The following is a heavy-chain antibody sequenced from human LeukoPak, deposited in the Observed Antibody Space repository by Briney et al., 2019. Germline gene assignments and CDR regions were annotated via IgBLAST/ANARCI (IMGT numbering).Heavy chain of an antibody. CDR3: ARVIDYVWGSYRRPHPSYYFDY. CDR1: GGSISSGGYY. D-gene: IGHD3-16*02. CDR2: IYYSGST. J-gene: IGHJ4*02. Sequence: SETLSLTCTVSGGSISSGGYYWSWIRQHPGKGLEWIGYIYYSGSTYYNPSLKSRVTISVGTSKNQFPLKLSSVTAADTAVYYCARVIDYVWGSYRRPHPSYYFDYWGQGTLVTVSS. V-gene: IGHV4-31*03.